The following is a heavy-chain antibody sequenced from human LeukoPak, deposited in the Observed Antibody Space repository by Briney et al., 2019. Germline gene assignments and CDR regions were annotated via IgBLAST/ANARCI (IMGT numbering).Heavy chain of an antibody. CDR2: ISSSSSYI. V-gene: IGHV3-21*01. CDR1: GFTFSSYS. CDR3: ARECRYSYGYCYFDY. J-gene: IGHJ4*02. Sequence: GGSLRLSCAASGFTFSSYSMNWVRQAPGKRLEWVSSISSSSSYIYYADSVKGRFTISRDNAKNSLYLQMNSLRAEDTAVYYCARECRYSYGYCYFDYWGQGTLVTVSS. D-gene: IGHD5-18*01.